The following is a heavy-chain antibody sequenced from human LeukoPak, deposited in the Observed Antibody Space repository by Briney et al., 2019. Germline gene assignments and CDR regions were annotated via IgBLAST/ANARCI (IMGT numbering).Heavy chain of an antibody. CDR2: IYTSGNT. CDR3: ARLAAAGDFDY. V-gene: IGHV4-61*02. D-gene: IGHD6-13*01. J-gene: IGHJ4*02. Sequence: SQTLSLTCTVSGGSISSGSFYWSWIRQPAGKGLEWIGRIYTSGNTNYNPSLKSRATISVDTSKHQFSLKLSSVTAADTAVYYCARLAAAGDFDYWGQGTLVTVSS. CDR1: GGSISSGSFY.